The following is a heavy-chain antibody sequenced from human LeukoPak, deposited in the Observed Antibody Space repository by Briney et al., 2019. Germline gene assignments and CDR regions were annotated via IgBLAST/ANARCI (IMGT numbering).Heavy chain of an antibody. CDR3: ATAYCSGGSCYPCFDY. Sequence: ASVKVSCKVSGYTLTELSMHWVRQAPGKGLEWMGGFDPEDGETIYAQKFQGRVTMTEDTSTDTAYMELSSLRSEDTAVYYCATAYCSGGSCYPCFDYWGQGTLDTVSS. CDR2: FDPEDGET. CDR1: GYTLTELS. J-gene: IGHJ4*02. D-gene: IGHD2-15*01. V-gene: IGHV1-24*01.